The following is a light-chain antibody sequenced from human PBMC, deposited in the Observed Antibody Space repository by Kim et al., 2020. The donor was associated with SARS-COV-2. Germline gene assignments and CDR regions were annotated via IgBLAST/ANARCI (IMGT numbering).Light chain of an antibody. V-gene: IGLV7-46*01. Sequence: PGGTVTLTFDSSTGAVTSGHFPYWFQQKPGQAPRTLIYDTGNRHSWTPARFSGSLLGGKAALTLSAAQPGDEADYYCLLSYSDSRIFGGGTQLTVL. CDR2: DTG. CDR1: TGAVTSGHF. CDR3: LLSYSDSRI. J-gene: IGLJ2*01.